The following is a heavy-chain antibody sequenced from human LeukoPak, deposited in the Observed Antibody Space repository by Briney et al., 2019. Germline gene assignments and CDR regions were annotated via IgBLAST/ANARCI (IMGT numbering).Heavy chain of an antibody. CDR1: GFTFSSYW. CDR2: IKQDGSEK. V-gene: IGHV3-7*01. D-gene: IGHD4-17*01. J-gene: IGHJ4*02. CDR3: ARDSYGAAHCDY. Sequence: GGSLRLSCAASGFTFSSYWMSWVRQAPGKGLEWVANIKQDGSEKYYVDSVKGRFTISRDNAKDSLYLQMNSLSAEDTAVYYCARDSYGAAHCDYWGQETLVTVSS.